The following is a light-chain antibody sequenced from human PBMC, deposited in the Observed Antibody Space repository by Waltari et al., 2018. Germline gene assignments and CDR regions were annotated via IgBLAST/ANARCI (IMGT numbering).Light chain of an antibody. Sequence: DIVMTQSPDSLAVSLGERATINCKSSQSVLYSPDNKNYLTWYQQKPGQPPELLIYWASTRESGVPDRFSGSGSGTDFILTISRLQAEDVAVYYCQQYYSFPQTFGQGTKVEIK. J-gene: IGKJ1*01. CDR1: QSVLYSPDNKNY. CDR2: WAS. V-gene: IGKV4-1*01. CDR3: QQYYSFPQT.